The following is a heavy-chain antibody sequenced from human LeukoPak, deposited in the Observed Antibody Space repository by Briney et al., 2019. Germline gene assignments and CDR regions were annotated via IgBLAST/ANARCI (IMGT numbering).Heavy chain of an antibody. J-gene: IGHJ6*02. Sequence: PSETLSLTCTVSGGSISSSSYYWGWIRQPPGKGLEWIGSIYYSGSTYYNPSLKSRVTISVDTSKNQFSLKLSSVTAADTAVYYCARGGVYSAHGMDVWGQGTTVSVSS. CDR1: GGSISSSSYY. D-gene: IGHD5-12*01. CDR3: ARGGVYSAHGMDV. CDR2: IYYSGST. V-gene: IGHV4-39*07.